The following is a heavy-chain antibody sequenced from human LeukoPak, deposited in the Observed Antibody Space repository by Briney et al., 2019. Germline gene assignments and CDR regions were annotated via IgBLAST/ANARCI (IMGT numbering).Heavy chain of an antibody. V-gene: IGHV3-9*01. Sequence: GGSLRLSCAASGFTLPTYWMHWVRQAPGKGLEWVSGISWNSGSIGYADSVKGRFTISRDNAKNSLYLQMNSLRAEDTALYYCAKDMGSSEMATIKYYFDYWGQGTLVTVSS. CDR2: ISWNSGSI. CDR3: AKDMGSSEMATIKYYFDY. CDR1: GFTLPTYW. J-gene: IGHJ4*02. D-gene: IGHD5-24*01.